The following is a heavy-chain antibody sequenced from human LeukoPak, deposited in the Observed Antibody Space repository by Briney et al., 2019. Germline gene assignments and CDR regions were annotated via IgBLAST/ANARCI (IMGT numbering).Heavy chain of an antibody. CDR1: GGSISSYY. CDR3: ARDVMATISYMDV. D-gene: IGHD5-24*01. CDR2: IYYSGST. V-gene: IGHV4-59*01. Sequence: SETLSLTCTVSGGSISSYYWNWIRQPPGKGLEWIGYIYYSGSTNYNPSLKSRVTISVDTSKNQFSLKLSSVTAADTAVYYCARDVMATISYMDVWGKGTTVTVSS. J-gene: IGHJ6*03.